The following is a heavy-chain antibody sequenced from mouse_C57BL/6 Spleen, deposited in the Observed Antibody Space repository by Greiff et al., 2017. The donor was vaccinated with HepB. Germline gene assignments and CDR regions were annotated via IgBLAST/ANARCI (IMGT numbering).Heavy chain of an antibody. J-gene: IGHJ3*01. Sequence: QVQLQQSGAELVRPGASVKLSCKASGYTFTDYYINWVKQRPGQGLEWIARIYPGSGNTYYNEKFKGKATLTAEKSSSTAYMQLSSLTSEDSAVYFCARFGDYDGFAYWGQGTLVTVSA. D-gene: IGHD2-4*01. V-gene: IGHV1-76*01. CDR2: IYPGSGNT. CDR1: GYTFTDYY. CDR3: ARFGDYDGFAY.